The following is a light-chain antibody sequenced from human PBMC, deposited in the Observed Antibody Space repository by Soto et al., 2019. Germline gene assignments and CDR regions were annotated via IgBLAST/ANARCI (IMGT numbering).Light chain of an antibody. V-gene: IGKV1-5*01. CDR1: QSISSR. J-gene: IGKJ1*01. Sequence: DNQMTQSPSTLSASVGDRVTITCRASQSISSRLAWYQQKPGKAPKLLIYDASSLESGVPSRFSGSGSGTEFTLTISSLQPDDFATYYCQQYNSYWTFGQGTKVDIK. CDR2: DAS. CDR3: QQYNSYWT.